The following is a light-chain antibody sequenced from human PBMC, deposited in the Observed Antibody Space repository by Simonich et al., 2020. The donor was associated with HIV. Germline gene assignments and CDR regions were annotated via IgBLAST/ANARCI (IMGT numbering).Light chain of an antibody. CDR2: WAS. V-gene: IGKV4-1*01. J-gene: IGKJ5*01. Sequence: DIVMTQSPDSLAVSLGERATINCKSSRSVLYSSNNKNYLAWYQQKPGQPPNLLIYWASTRASGVPDRFSASGSGTDFTLTISSLQAEDVAVYYCQQYYITSITFGQGTRLEIK. CDR3: QQYYITSIT. CDR1: RSVLYSSNNKNY.